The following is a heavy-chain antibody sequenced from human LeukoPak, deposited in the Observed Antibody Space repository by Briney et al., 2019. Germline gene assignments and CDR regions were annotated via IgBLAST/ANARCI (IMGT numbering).Heavy chain of an antibody. CDR2: IYYSGST. Sequence: SETLSLTCTVSGGSISSSSYYWGWIRQPPGKGLEWIGSIYYSGSTYYNPSLKSRVTISVDTSKNQFSLKLSSVTAADTAVYYCARANQRDYGGNGLGYWGQGTLVTVSS. D-gene: IGHD4-23*01. J-gene: IGHJ4*02. CDR1: GGSISSSSYY. CDR3: ARANQRDYGGNGLGY. V-gene: IGHV4-39*07.